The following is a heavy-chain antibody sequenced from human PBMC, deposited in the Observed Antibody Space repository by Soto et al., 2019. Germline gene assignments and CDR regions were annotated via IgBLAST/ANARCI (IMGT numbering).Heavy chain of an antibody. CDR3: ARAWGFLEWLLPSYYYGMDV. V-gene: IGHV4-30-4*01. D-gene: IGHD3-3*01. CDR2: IYYSGST. J-gene: IGHJ6*02. CDR1: GGSICSGDYY. Sequence: SETLSLTCTVSGGSICSGDYYWSWIRQPPGKGLEWIGYIYYSGSTYYNPSLKSRVTISVDTSKNQFSLKLSSVTAADTAVYYCARAWGFLEWLLPSYYYGMDVWGQGTTVTVSS.